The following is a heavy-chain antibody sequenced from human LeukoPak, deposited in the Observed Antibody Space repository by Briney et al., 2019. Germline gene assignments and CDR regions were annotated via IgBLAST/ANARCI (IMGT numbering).Heavy chain of an antibody. J-gene: IGHJ4*02. CDR3: ARAKSWLPFDS. V-gene: IGHV4-4*07. Sequence: SETLSLTCSVSGGSIKSYCWSWIRQPAGEGLEWIGHICNTGSTNYNPSLKSRVTMSIDTSKNQFSLKLSSVTAADTAVYYCARAKSWLPFDSWGQGILVTVSS. CDR2: ICNTGST. CDR1: GGSIKSYC. D-gene: IGHD5-24*01.